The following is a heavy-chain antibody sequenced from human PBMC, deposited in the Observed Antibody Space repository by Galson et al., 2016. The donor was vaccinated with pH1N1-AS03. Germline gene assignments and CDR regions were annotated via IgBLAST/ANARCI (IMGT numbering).Heavy chain of an antibody. V-gene: IGHV3-30*09. CDR1: GYTFSTFA. J-gene: IGHJ3*01. CDR2: ISHDGNNR. Sequence: SLRLSCAASGYTFSTFALHWVRQAPGKGLEALAFISHDGNNRYYTQSVRGRFAISRDNSKNTLYLQMNSLRPDDTAVYYCARDRSYDHMGDAFDRWGQGTMVTVSS. CDR3: ARDRSYDHMGDAFDR. D-gene: IGHD3-16*01.